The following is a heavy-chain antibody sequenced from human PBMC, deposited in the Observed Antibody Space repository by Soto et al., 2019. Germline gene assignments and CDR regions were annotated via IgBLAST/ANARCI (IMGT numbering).Heavy chain of an antibody. Sequence: ASVKVSCKASGYTFTGYYMHWVRQAPGQGLEWMGWINPNSGDTKYAQKFQGRVTMTRDTSISTAYMEVSRLRSDDTAVYYCARSVSFITPRPDYWGQGTLVTVSS. V-gene: IGHV1-2*02. D-gene: IGHD6-6*01. CDR1: GYTFTGYY. CDR3: ARSVSFITPRPDY. CDR2: INPNSGDT. J-gene: IGHJ4*02.